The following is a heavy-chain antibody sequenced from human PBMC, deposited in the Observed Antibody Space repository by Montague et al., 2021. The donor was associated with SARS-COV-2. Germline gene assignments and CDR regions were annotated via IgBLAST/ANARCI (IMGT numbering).Heavy chain of an antibody. CDR3: GRGVVAATPVVDY. V-gene: IGHV4-4*07. D-gene: IGHD2-15*01. CDR2: IYASGGT. CDR1: GDSISSFY. J-gene: IGHJ4*02. Sequence: SETLFLTCTVSGDSISSFYWNWIRQPAGKGLEWIGRIYASGGTNYNPSLKSRVTVSVDTSKNQFSLKLSSVTAADTAVYYCGRGVVAATPVVDYWGRGTLVTVSS.